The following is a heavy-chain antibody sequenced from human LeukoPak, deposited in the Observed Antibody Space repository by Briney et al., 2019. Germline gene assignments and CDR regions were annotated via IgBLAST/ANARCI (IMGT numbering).Heavy chain of an antibody. CDR2: IIPIFGTA. D-gene: IGHD3-3*01. Sequence: SVKVSCKASGGTFSSYAISWVRQAPGQGLEWMGGIIPIFGTANYAQKFQGRVTITADESTSTAYMELSSLRSEDTAVYYCAREPYDFWSGSGPYYFDYWGQGTLVTVSS. J-gene: IGHJ4*02. CDR3: AREPYDFWSGSGPYYFDY. V-gene: IGHV1-69*13. CDR1: GGTFSSYA.